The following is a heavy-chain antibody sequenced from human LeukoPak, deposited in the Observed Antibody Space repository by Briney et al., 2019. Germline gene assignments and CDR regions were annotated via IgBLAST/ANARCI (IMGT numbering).Heavy chain of an antibody. J-gene: IGHJ4*02. CDR3: TGPYDRSGYAFDY. V-gene: IGHV3-73*01. CDR2: IRSKANSYAT. Sequence: PGGSLRLSCAASGFTFSGSAMHWVRQASGKGLEWVGRIRSKANSYATAYAASVKGRFTISRDDSKNTAYLQMNSLKTEDTAVYYCTGPYDRSGYAFDYWGQGTLATVSS. CDR1: GFTFSGSA. D-gene: IGHD3-22*01.